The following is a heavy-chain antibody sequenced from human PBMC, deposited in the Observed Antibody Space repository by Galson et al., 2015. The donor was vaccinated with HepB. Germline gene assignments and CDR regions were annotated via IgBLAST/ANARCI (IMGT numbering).Heavy chain of an antibody. J-gene: IGHJ3*02. CDR2: IRAQAYGATA. V-gene: IGHV3-49*03. CDR3: TRNYYDILTGFPDAFDI. CDR1: GFTFGDYS. Sequence: SLRLSCATSGFTFGDYSMSWFRQAPGKGLEWVGFIRAQAYGATAEHAASLRGRFLMSRDDSKSIAHLQMNFLKTEDTAVYYCTRNYYDILTGFPDAFDIWGQGTMVTVSS. D-gene: IGHD3-9*01.